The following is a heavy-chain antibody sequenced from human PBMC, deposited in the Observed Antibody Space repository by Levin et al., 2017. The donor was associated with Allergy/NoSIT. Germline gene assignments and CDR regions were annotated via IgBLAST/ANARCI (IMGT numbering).Heavy chain of an antibody. CDR3: ARVHPARSGYSYGDTGGPNWFDP. D-gene: IGHD5-18*01. V-gene: IGHV4-34*01. J-gene: IGHJ5*02. CDR2: INHSGST. Sequence: SETLSLTCAVYGGSFSGYYWSWIRQPPGKGLEWIGEINHSGSTNYNPSLKSRVTISVDTSKNQFSLKLSSVTAADTAVYYCARVHPARSGYSYGDTGGPNWFDPWGQGTLVTVSS. CDR1: GGSFSGYY.